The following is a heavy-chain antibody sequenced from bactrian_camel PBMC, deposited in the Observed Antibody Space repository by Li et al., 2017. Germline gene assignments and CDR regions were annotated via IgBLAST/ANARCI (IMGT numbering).Heavy chain of an antibody. CDR1: GYTFRPYA. D-gene: IGHD6*01. CDR2: INGGGATAT. CDR3: ATQVERSWTDFLY. J-gene: IGHJ6*01. Sequence: VQLVESGGGLVQPGGSLRLSCAASGYTFRPYAMAWVRQAAGKELEWVSSINGGGATATYYADSVKGRFIISRDVAKSTVYLQMNSLKSEDTALYYCATQVERSWTDFLYWGQGTQVTVS. V-gene: IGHV3S40*01.